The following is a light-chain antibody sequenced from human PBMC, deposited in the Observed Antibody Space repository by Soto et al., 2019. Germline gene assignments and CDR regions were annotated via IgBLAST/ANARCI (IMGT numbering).Light chain of an antibody. J-gene: IGLJ2*01. CDR1: SGSVSTNYY. V-gene: IGLV8-61*01. CDR2: NTN. CDR3: VLYMGRGISV. Sequence: QAVVTQEPSFSVAPGGTVTLTCGLSSGSVSTNYYPSWYQQTPGQTTRTLVYNTNTRSSGVPDRFSGSILGNKAALTIKGAQADDESDYYCVLYMGRGISVFGGGTKVTVL.